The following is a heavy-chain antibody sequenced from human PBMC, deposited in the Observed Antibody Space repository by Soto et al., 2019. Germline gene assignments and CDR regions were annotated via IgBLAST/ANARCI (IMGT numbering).Heavy chain of an antibody. CDR2: IYYSGST. V-gene: IGHV4-39*01. Sequence: SETLSLTCTVSGGSVSSSIYYWGWIRQPPRKGLEWIGSIYYSGSTYYNPSLKSRVTISLDTSKNQFSLRLNSVTAADAALYYCAAGDYSGSGKYYNGWFDSWGQGTLVTVSS. CDR1: GGSVSSSIYY. D-gene: IGHD3-10*01. J-gene: IGHJ5*01. CDR3: AAGDYSGSGKYYNGWFDS.